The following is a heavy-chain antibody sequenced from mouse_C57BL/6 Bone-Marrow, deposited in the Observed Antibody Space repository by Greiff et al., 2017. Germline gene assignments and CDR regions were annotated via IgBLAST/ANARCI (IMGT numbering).Heavy chain of an antibody. CDR2: IWSGGST. CDR1: GFSLTSYG. V-gene: IGHV2-2*01. J-gene: IGHJ3*01. CDR3: ARNGGYYVPFAY. D-gene: IGHD2-3*01. Sequence: VKLVESGPGLVQPSQSLSITCTASGFSLTSYGVHWVRQSPGKGLEWLGVIWSGGSTDYNAAFIYRLSISKDNSKSQVFFKRNSLQADDTAIYYCARNGGYYVPFAYWGQGTLVTVSA.